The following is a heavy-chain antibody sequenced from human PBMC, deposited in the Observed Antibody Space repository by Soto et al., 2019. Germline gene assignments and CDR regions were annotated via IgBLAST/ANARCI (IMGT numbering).Heavy chain of an antibody. CDR3: AKDRRYYYHSSGYYDV. Sequence: GGSLRLSCAACGFTFSSYSISWVRQAPWKGLEWVSAISGSGVSTYYADSVKGRFTISRDNSKNTLYLQMNSLRAEDTAVYYCAKDRRYYYHSSGYYDVLGQGPTVTVSS. CDR1: GFTFSSYS. D-gene: IGHD3-22*01. CDR2: ISGSGVST. J-gene: IGHJ6*02. V-gene: IGHV3-23*01.